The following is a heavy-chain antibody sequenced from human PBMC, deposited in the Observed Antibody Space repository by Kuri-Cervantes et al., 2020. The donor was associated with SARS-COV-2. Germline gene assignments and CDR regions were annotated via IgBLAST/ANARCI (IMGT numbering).Heavy chain of an antibody. CDR2: ISGSGGST. J-gene: IGHJ4*02. CDR1: GFTFSSYA. CDR3: AKPTVRGELAFDY. D-gene: IGHD3-10*01. Sequence: GESLKISCAASGFTFSSYAMSWVRQAPGKGLEWVSAISGSGGSTYYADSMKGRFTISRDNSKNTPYLQMNSLRAEDTAVYYCAKPTVRGELAFDYWGQGTLVTVSS. V-gene: IGHV3-23*01.